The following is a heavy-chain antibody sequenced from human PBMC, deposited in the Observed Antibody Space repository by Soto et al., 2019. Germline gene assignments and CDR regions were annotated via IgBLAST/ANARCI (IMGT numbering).Heavy chain of an antibody. V-gene: IGHV1-46*03. D-gene: IGHD3-16*01. CDR2: INPSGGST. CDR1: GYTYTSYY. CDR3: TGEGRGVMHAFDI. Sequence: VASVKVSCKACGYTYTSYYMRWVRQAPGQGLEWMGIINPSGGSTSYAQKFQGRVTMTRDTSTSTVYMELSSLRSEDTAVYYCTGEGRGVMHAFDIWGQGTMVTVSS. J-gene: IGHJ3*02.